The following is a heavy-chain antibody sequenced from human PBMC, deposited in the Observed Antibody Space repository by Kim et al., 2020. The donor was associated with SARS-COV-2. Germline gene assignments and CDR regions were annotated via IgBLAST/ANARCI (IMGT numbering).Heavy chain of an antibody. CDR2: IYYSGSA. D-gene: IGHD1-26*01. CDR1: GGSISSYY. Sequence: SETLSLTCTVSGGSISSYYWSWIRQPPGKGLEWIGYIYYSGSASYNPSLKSRVTISVDTSKNQFSLKLSSVTAVDTAVYYCVRGVNRGGGYYFDYWGQGTLVTVSS. J-gene: IGHJ4*02. V-gene: IGHV4-59*01. CDR3: VRGVNRGGGYYFDY.